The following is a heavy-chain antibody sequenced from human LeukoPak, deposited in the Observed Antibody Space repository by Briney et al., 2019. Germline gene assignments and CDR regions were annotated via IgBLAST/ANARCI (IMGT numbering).Heavy chain of an antibody. Sequence: TGGSLRLSCAASGFTFDDYAMHWVRQAPGKGLEWVSYVSSSSNTIYYADSVKGRFTISRDNAKNSLFLQMNSLRDEDTSVYYCARAVTVVTRGGLVFDYWGQGTLVTVSS. CDR1: GFTFDDYA. CDR3: ARAVTVVTRGGLVFDY. D-gene: IGHD2-21*02. V-gene: IGHV3-48*02. J-gene: IGHJ4*02. CDR2: VSSSSNTI.